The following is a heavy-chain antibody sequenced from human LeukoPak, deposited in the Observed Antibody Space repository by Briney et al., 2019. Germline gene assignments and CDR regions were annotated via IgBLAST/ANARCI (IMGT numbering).Heavy chain of an antibody. Sequence: PGGSLRLSCAASGFTFSSYAMSWVRQAPGKGLEWVSAISGSGGSTYYADSVKGRFTISRDNSKNTLYLQMNSLRAEDTAVYYCAKIGGRHIAVAGHHFDYWGQGTLVTVSS. CDR1: GFTFSSYA. CDR2: ISGSGGST. CDR3: AKIGGRHIAVAGHHFDY. J-gene: IGHJ4*02. D-gene: IGHD6-19*01. V-gene: IGHV3-23*01.